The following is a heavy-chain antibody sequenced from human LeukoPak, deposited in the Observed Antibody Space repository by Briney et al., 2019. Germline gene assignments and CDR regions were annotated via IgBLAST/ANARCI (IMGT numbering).Heavy chain of an antibody. CDR2: INHSGST. CDR1: GGSFSGYY. CDR3: ARDRSSGWYDY. V-gene: IGHV4-34*01. J-gene: IGHJ4*02. Sequence: SETLSLTCAVYGGSFSGYYWSWIRQPPGKGLEWIGEINHSGSTNYNPSLKSRVTISVDTSKNQFSLKLSSVTAADTAVYYCARDRSSGWYDYWGQGTLVTVSS. D-gene: IGHD6-19*01.